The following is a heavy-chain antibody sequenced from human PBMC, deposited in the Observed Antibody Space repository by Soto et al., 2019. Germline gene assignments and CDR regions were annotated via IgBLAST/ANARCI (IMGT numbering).Heavy chain of an antibody. Sequence: QVQLVESGGGVVQPGRSLRLSCAASGFTFSIYGMHWVRQAPGKGLEWVALISYDGSTKFYADSVKGRFTISRDNSKSTLNLEMNSLSAEDTAVYFYSKDAKKYHYYNHGMDVWGQGTTVTVSS. CDR3: SKDAKKYHYYNHGMDV. CDR1: GFTFSIYG. J-gene: IGHJ6*02. V-gene: IGHV3-30*18. CDR2: ISYDGSTK. D-gene: IGHD2-2*01.